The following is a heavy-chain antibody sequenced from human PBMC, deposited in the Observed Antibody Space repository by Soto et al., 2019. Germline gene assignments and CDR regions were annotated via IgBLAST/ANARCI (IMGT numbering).Heavy chain of an antibody. Sequence: GGSLRLSCAASRFTFSDYGMHWVRQAPGKGLEWVAGISHGATRKSYSDSVKGRFIISRDNSKKMLYRQLNSLRREDTAVYYCAKDWVGGSNRYQLDYWGRGTLVTVSS. CDR2: ISHGATRK. D-gene: IGHD4-4*01. CDR1: RFTFSDYG. CDR3: AKDWVGGSNRYQLDY. J-gene: IGHJ4*02. V-gene: IGHV3-30*18.